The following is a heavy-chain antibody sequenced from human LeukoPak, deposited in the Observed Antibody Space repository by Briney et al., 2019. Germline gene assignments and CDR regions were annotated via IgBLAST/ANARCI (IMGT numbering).Heavy chain of an antibody. CDR1: GGSFSGYY. Sequence: SETLSLTCAVFGGSFSGYYWSWIRQPPGKGLEWIGRINHSGSTNYNPSLKSRVTISVDTSKNQFSLKLSSVTAADTAVYYCARPGPLDAFDIWGQGTMVTVSS. J-gene: IGHJ3*02. CDR3: ARPGPLDAFDI. V-gene: IGHV4-34*01. CDR2: INHSGST.